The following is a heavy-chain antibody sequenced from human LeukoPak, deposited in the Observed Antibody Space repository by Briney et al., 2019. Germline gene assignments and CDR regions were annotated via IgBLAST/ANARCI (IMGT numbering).Heavy chain of an antibody. CDR1: GGSFSGYY. CDR3: ARGQRGGSYYLDRRFQPFDY. CDR2: INHSGST. V-gene: IGHV4-34*01. Sequence: SETLSLTCAVYGGSFSGYYWSWIRQPPGKGLEWIGEINHSGSTNYNPSLKSRVTISVDTSTNQFSLTLSSVTAADTAVYYCARGQRGGSYYLDRRFQPFDYWGQGTLVTASS. J-gene: IGHJ4*02. D-gene: IGHD1-26*01.